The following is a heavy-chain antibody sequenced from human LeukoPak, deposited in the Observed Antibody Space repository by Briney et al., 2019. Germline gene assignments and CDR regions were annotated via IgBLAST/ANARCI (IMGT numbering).Heavy chain of an antibody. J-gene: IGHJ6*04. V-gene: IGHV3-74*01. CDR1: GFTFSSYW. D-gene: IGHD3-10*02. CDR3: AELGITMIGGV. Sequence: GGSLRLSCAASGFTFSSYWMHWVRQAPGKGLVWVSRINSDGSSTSYADSVKGRFTISRDNAKNSLYLQMNSLRAKDTAVYYCAELGITMIGGVWGKGTTVTISS. CDR2: INSDGSST.